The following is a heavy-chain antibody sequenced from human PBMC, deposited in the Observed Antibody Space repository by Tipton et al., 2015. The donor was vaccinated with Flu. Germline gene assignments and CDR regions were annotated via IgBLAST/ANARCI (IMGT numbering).Heavy chain of an antibody. CDR3: ARLTIFGVVIIGNYYYYMDV. V-gene: IGHV4-4*07. CDR2: LHTSWGS. D-gene: IGHD3-3*01. CDR1: GDSINNNY. J-gene: IGHJ6*03. Sequence: TLSLTCTVSGDSINNNYWSWVRQPAGKGLKWIGRLHTSWGSTYNSSLKSRVTISVDTSKNQFSLKLSSVTAADTAVYYCARLTIFGVVIIGNYYYYMDVWGKGTTVTVSS.